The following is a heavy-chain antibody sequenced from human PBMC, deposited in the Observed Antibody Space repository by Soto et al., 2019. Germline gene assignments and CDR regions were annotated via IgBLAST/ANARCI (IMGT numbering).Heavy chain of an antibody. Sequence: EVQLVKSGGGLVQPGGSLKLSCAASGFTFSGSAMHWVRQASGKGLEWVGRIRSKANRYATAYAASVKGRFTISRDDSMNTAYLKMNSLKTEDTAVYYCTRQDRKPYYYGMDVWGQGTTVTVSS. V-gene: IGHV3-73*02. CDR2: IRSKANRYAT. J-gene: IGHJ6*02. CDR1: GFTFSGSA. CDR3: TRQDRKPYYYGMDV.